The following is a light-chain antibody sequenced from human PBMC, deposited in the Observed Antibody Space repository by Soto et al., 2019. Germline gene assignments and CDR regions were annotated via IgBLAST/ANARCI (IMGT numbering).Light chain of an antibody. Sequence: EIVMTQSPATLSVSPGERATLSCRASQSVNGNLALYQQKPSQPPRPLIYGASTMAIGIPARFSGSGSGTEFTLTISMLQSEDFAVYYCQQYNNWTLTFGGGTKVEIK. CDR2: GAS. CDR3: QQYNNWTLT. J-gene: IGKJ4*01. V-gene: IGKV3-15*01. CDR1: QSVNGN.